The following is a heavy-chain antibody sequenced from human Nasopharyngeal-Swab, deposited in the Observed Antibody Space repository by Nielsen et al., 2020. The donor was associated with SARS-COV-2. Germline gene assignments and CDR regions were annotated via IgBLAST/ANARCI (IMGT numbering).Heavy chain of an antibody. CDR2: INPNSGGT. J-gene: IGHJ5*02. D-gene: IGHD6-19*01. V-gene: IGHV1-2*06. Sequence: ASVKVSCKASGYTFTGYYMHWVRQAPGQGLEWMGRINPNSGGTNYAQKFQGRVTMTRDTSISTAYMELSRLRSDDTAVYYYAREPDSSGWYATSNWFDPWGQGTLVTVSS. CDR3: AREPDSSGWYATSNWFDP. CDR1: GYTFTGYY.